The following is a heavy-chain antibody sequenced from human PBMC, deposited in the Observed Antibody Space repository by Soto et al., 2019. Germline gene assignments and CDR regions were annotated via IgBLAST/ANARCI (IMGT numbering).Heavy chain of an antibody. D-gene: IGHD3-3*01. J-gene: IGHJ4*02. Sequence: VKVSCTASGGTFSSYASSWVRQAPGQGLEWTGGIIPIFGTANYAQKFQGRVTITADESTSTAYMELSSLRSEDTAVYYCARGPMYYDFWSGYHPPYYFDYWGQGTLVTVSS. CDR1: GGTFSSYA. CDR3: ARGPMYYDFWSGYHPPYYFDY. V-gene: IGHV1-69*13. CDR2: IIPIFGTA.